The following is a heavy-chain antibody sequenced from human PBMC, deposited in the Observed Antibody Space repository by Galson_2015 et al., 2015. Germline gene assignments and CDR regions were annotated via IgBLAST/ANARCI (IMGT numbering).Heavy chain of an antibody. CDR3: ARDFSSYGMDV. V-gene: IGHV3-53*01. CDR1: GFTVSSNY. D-gene: IGHD3-3*01. J-gene: IGHJ6*02. Sequence: SLRLSCAASGFTVSSNYMSWVRQAPGKGLEWVSVIYSGGSTYYADSVKGRFTISRDNSKNTLYLQMNSLRAEDTAVYYCARDFSSYGMDVWGQGTTVTVSS. CDR2: IYSGGST.